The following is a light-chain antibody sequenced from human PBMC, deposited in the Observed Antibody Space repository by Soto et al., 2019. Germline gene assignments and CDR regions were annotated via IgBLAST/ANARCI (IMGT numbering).Light chain of an antibody. CDR2: DVS. CDR3: SSYTSSSTLVV. V-gene: IGLV2-14*01. J-gene: IGLJ2*01. Sequence: QSALTQPASVSGSHGQSITISCTGTSSDVGGYNYVSWYQQHPGKAPKLMIYDVSNRPSGFSNRFSGSKSGNTASLTISGLQAEDEADYYCSSYTSSSTLVVFGGGTKLTVL. CDR1: SSDVGGYNY.